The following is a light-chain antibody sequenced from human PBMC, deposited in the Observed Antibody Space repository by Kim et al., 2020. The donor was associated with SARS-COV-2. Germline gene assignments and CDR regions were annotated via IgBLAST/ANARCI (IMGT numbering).Light chain of an antibody. Sequence: TPGERATLSCSASDSVTAPYLAGYQQKPGQAPRLVIYATSTRATGIPDRFSGSGSGTDFTLTVSRLEPEDFAVYYCQHYGTSWWTFGPGTKVDIK. CDR1: DSVTAPY. CDR2: ATS. CDR3: QHYGTSWWT. J-gene: IGKJ1*01. V-gene: IGKV3-20*01.